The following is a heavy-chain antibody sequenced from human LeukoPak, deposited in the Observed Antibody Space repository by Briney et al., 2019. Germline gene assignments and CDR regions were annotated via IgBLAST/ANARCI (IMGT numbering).Heavy chain of an antibody. J-gene: IGHJ4*02. CDR2: IYYSGST. V-gene: IGHV4-59*11. D-gene: IGHD2-15*01. CDR3: ARSILNSGVTCCWYYFDY. Sequence: PSETLSLTCTVSGGSISSHYWSWIRQSPGKGLEWIGYIYYSGSTDYNPSLKSRVTISVDTSKNQFSLKLSSVTAADTAVYYCARSILNSGVTCCWYYFDYWGQGSLVTVSS. CDR1: GGSISSHY.